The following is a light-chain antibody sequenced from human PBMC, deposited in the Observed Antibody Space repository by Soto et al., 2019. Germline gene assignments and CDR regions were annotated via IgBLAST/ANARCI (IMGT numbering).Light chain of an antibody. V-gene: IGKV1-39*01. CDR2: AAS. J-gene: IGKJ4*01. CDR1: QSISNY. Sequence: DIQMTQSPSSLSASVGDRVTITCRASQSISNYLNWYQQKPGKAPKLLIYAASSLQSGVPSRFSGSGSGTDFTLTISSLQREDFATYYCQQSYSTPQELTFGGGTKVEI. CDR3: QQSYSTPQELT.